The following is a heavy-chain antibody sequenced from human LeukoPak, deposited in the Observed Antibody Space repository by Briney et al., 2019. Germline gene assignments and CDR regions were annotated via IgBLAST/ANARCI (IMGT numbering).Heavy chain of an antibody. Sequence: SETLSLTCTVSGVSISSGGYYWSWIRQPPGKGLEWIGYIYHSGSTYYNPSLKSRVTISVDRSKNQFSLKLSSVTAADTAVYYCARDFGAYPEYYFDYWGQGTLVTVSS. CDR1: GVSISSGGYY. J-gene: IGHJ4*02. D-gene: IGHD3-16*01. V-gene: IGHV4-30-2*01. CDR3: ARDFGAYPEYYFDY. CDR2: IYHSGST.